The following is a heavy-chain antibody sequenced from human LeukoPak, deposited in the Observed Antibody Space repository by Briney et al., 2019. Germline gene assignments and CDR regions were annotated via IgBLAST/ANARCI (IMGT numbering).Heavy chain of an antibody. CDR3: ARGAAAGHFDY. CDR1: GGSISSSSYY. CDR2: IYYSGST. Sequence: SETLSLTCTVSGGSISSSSYYWGWIRQPPGKGLEWIGSIYYSGSTYYNPSLKSQVTISVDTSKNQFSLKLSSVTAADTAVYYCARGAAAGHFDYWGQGTLVTVSS. D-gene: IGHD6-13*01. V-gene: IGHV4-39*01. J-gene: IGHJ4*02.